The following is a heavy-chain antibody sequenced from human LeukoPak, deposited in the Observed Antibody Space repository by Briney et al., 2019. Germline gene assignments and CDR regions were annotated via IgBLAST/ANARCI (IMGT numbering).Heavy chain of an antibody. J-gene: IGHJ5*02. D-gene: IGHD6-19*01. Sequence: PSETLSLTCTVSGGSISSYSWSWIRQPAGKGLEWIGRIHASGSTNYNPSLKSRVTMSVDTPKNQFSLKLSSVTAADTAIYFCARGDRAVAGAWGWFDPWGQGTLVTVSS. V-gene: IGHV4-4*07. CDR3: ARGDRAVAGAWGWFDP. CDR1: GGSISSYS. CDR2: IHASGST.